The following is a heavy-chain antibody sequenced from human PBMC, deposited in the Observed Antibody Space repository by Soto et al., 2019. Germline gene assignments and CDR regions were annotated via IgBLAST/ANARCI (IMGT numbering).Heavy chain of an antibody. D-gene: IGHD5-18*01. CDR3: AKGSDTAMAPGFDY. J-gene: IGHJ4*02. CDR2: ISAIGSTT. V-gene: IGHV3-23*01. Sequence: EVQLLESGGVLVQPGASLRLSCAASGFTFGSYAMSWVRHAPGKGLEWVSVISAIGSTTYYADSVKGRFTISRDNSKNTLYLQMHSLRAEDTAVYYCAKGSDTAMAPGFDYWGQGTLVTVSS. CDR1: GFTFGSYA.